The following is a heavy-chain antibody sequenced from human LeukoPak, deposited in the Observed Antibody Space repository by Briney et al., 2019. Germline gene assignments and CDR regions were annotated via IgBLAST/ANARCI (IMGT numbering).Heavy chain of an antibody. CDR2: IYYSGST. Sequence: SETLSLTCTVSGGSISSGDYYWSWIRQPPGKGLEWIGYIYYSGSTYYNPSLKSRVTISVDTSKNQFSLKLSSVTAADTAVYYCARDSSGYYFDYWGQGTLVTVSS. V-gene: IGHV4-30-4*01. D-gene: IGHD3-22*01. J-gene: IGHJ4*02. CDR3: ARDSSGYYFDY. CDR1: GGSISSGDYY.